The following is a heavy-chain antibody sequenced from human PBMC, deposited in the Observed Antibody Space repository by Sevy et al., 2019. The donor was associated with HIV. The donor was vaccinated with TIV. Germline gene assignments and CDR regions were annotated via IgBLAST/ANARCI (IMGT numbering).Heavy chain of an antibody. CDR3: ARLTFYYAFDI. CDR1: GFTFSDHY. J-gene: IGHJ3*02. V-gene: IGHV3-72*01. Sequence: GGSLRLSCVASGFTFSDHYMDWVRQAPGKGLEWVGRTTNKGNSYTTEYAESVKGRFTISRADSKNSLLLQMNSLKSEDTAEYYCARLTFYYAFDIWGQGTMVTVSS. CDR2: TTNKGNSYTT. D-gene: IGHD3-3*02.